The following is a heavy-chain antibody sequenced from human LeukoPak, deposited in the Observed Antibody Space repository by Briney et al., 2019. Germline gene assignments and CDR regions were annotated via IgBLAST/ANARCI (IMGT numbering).Heavy chain of an antibody. CDR3: AKDGATNNYFDY. CDR2: IRGSGGST. V-gene: IGHV3-23*01. CDR1: GFTFTIQA. Sequence: GGSLRLSCAASGFTFTIQAMSWVRQAPGKGLEWVSAIRGSGGSTYYADSVKGRFTISRDNSKNTLYLQMDSLRAEDTAVYYCAKDGATNNYFDYWGQGTLVTVSS. D-gene: IGHD5-12*01. J-gene: IGHJ4*02.